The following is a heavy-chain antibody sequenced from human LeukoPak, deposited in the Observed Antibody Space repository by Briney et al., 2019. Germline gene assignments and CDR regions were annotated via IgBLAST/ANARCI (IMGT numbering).Heavy chain of an antibody. D-gene: IGHD3-10*01. V-gene: IGHV3-30*18. Sequence: PGGSLRLSCAASGFTFSDYYMNWIRQAPGKGLEWVAVISYDGSNKYYADSVKGRFTISRDNSKNTLYLQMNSLRAEDTAVYYCAKVPPWSVWFGEIYYYYYMDVWGKGTTVTVSS. CDR3: AKVPPWSVWFGEIYYYYYMDV. CDR1: GFTFSDYY. CDR2: ISYDGSNK. J-gene: IGHJ6*03.